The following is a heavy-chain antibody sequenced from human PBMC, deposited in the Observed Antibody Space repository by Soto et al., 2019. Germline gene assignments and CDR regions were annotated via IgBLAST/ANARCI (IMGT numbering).Heavy chain of an antibody. CDR1: GGSISSGDYY. J-gene: IGHJ4*02. CDR2: IYYSGST. Sequence: SETLSLTCTVSGGSISSGDYYWSWIRQPPGKGLEWIGYIYYSGSTYYNPSLKSRVTISVDTSKNQFSLKLSSVTAADTAVYYCARAGEQQLVRFDYWGQGTLVTVSS. V-gene: IGHV4-30-4*01. CDR3: ARAGEQQLVRFDY. D-gene: IGHD6-13*01.